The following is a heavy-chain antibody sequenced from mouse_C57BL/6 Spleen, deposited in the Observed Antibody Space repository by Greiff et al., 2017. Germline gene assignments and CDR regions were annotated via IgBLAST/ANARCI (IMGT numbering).Heavy chain of an antibody. CDR1: GYAFTNYL. CDR3: ARTGSSYGYFDV. CDR2: INPGSGGT. V-gene: IGHV1-54*01. Sequence: VKLMESGAELVRPGTSVKVSCKASGYAFTNYLIEWVKQRPGQGHEWIGVINPGSGGTNYNEKFKGKATLTADKSSSTAYMQLSSLTSEDSAVYFCARTGSSYGYFDVWGTGTTVTVSS. D-gene: IGHD1-1*01. J-gene: IGHJ1*03.